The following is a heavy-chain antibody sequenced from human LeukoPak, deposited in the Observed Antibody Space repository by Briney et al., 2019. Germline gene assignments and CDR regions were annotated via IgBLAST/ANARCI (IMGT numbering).Heavy chain of an antibody. D-gene: IGHD6-19*01. Sequence: GASVKVSCKASGGTFSSYAISWVRQAPGQGLEWMGGIIPIFGTANYAQKFQGRVTITADKSTSTAYMELSSLRSEDTAVYYCARDQQWNHYYYYMDVWGKGTTVTVSS. V-gene: IGHV1-69*06. CDR2: IIPIFGTA. CDR1: GGTFSSYA. CDR3: ARDQQWNHYYYYMDV. J-gene: IGHJ6*03.